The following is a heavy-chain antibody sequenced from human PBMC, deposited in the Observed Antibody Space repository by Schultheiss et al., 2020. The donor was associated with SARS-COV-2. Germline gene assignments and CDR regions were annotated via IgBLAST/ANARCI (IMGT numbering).Heavy chain of an antibody. CDR3: ARVKWLVNHNFDY. Sequence: GESLKISCAASGFTFSSYGMHWVRQAPGKGLEWVAFMRSKTYGVTTEYAASVKGRFTISRDNSKNTLYLQMNSLRAEDTAVYYCARVKWLVNHNFDYWGQGTLVTVSS. CDR2: MRSKTYGVTT. V-gene: IGHV3-33*08. D-gene: IGHD6-19*01. J-gene: IGHJ4*02. CDR1: GFTFSSYG.